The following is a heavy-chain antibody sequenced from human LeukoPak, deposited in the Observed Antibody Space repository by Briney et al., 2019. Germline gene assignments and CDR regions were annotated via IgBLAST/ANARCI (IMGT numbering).Heavy chain of an antibody. D-gene: IGHD3-16*02. CDR2: IRSSISYI. J-gene: IGHJ3*02. CDR1: GFTFSNYT. CDR3: ARTYDYFWGSYRFDPFDI. V-gene: IGHV3-21*01. Sequence: GGSLRLSCAASGFTFSNYTMNWVRHAPEKGLEWVSSIRSSISYIYYADSVKGRFTISRDNAKNSLYLQMNSLRAEDTAVYYCARTYDYFWGSYRFDPFDIWGQGTMVTVSS.